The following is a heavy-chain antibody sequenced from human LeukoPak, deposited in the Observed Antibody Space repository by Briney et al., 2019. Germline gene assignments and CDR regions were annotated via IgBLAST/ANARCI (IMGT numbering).Heavy chain of an antibody. J-gene: IGHJ4*02. V-gene: IGHV3-74*01. CDR2: MERGGRST. Sequence: GGSLRLSCAATGFTFSSYWMHWVRQAPGKGLVWVSRMERGGRSTSYADSVRGRFTISRDNAKNTLYLQMNSLRAEDTAVYYCARNHRHEGATFDSWGQGTLVTVSS. CDR3: ARNHRHEGATFDS. D-gene: IGHD1-26*01. CDR1: GFTFSSYW.